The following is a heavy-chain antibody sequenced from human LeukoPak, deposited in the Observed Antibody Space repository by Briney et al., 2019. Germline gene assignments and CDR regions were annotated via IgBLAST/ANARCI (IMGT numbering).Heavy chain of an antibody. CDR1: GFTVSNSY. Sequence: GGSLRLSCAASGFTVSNSYMSWVRQAPGKGLEWVSIISGGGSTYYADSVKGRFTISRDNSKNTLYLQMNSLRVEDTAVYYCARERRSGGNAEYMDVWGKGTTFTVSS. CDR3: ARERRSGGNAEYMDV. J-gene: IGHJ6*03. CDR2: ISGGGST. V-gene: IGHV3-53*05. D-gene: IGHD4-23*01.